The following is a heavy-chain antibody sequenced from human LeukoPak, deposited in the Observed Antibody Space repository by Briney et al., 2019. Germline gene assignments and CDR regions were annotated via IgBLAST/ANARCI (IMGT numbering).Heavy chain of an antibody. V-gene: IGHV3-64*01. CDR3: ARGFRYYGSGIDY. Sequence: GGSLRLSCAPSGFTFIEYSMHWARQAPGKGLEYVSCISTNGGSTYYANSVKGRFTISRDDPKNTLDLQMGSLRPEDMAVYYCARGFRYYGSGIDYWGQGTLVTVSS. J-gene: IGHJ4*02. D-gene: IGHD3-10*01. CDR2: ISTNGGST. CDR1: GFTFIEYS.